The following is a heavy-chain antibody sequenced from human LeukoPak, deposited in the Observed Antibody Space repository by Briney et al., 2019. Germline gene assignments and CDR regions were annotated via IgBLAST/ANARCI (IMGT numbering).Heavy chain of an antibody. CDR3: AKDGEGEVPTAIGY. V-gene: IGHV3-30-3*01. Sequence: GGSLRLSCAASGFTFSSYAMHWVRQAPGKGLEWVAVISYDGSNKYYADSVKGRFTISRDNSKNTLYLQMNSLRAEDTAVYFCAKDGEGEVPTAIGYWGQGTLVTVSS. D-gene: IGHD2-2*01. J-gene: IGHJ4*02. CDR2: ISYDGSNK. CDR1: GFTFSSYA.